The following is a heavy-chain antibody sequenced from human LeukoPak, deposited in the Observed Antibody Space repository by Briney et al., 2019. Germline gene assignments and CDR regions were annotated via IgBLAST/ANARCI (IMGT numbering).Heavy chain of an antibody. J-gene: IGHJ5*02. Sequence: SETLSLTCTVSGGSISSYYWSWIRQPPGKGLEWIGYIYYSGSTNYNPSLKSRVTISVDTSKNQFSLKLSPVTAADTAVYYCARVGYYGSGLGWFDPWGQGTLVTVSS. CDR1: GGSISSYY. CDR3: ARVGYYGSGLGWFDP. D-gene: IGHD3-10*01. V-gene: IGHV4-59*01. CDR2: IYYSGST.